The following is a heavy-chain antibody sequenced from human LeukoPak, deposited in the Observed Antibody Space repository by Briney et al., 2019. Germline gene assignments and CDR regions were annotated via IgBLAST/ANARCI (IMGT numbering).Heavy chain of an antibody. CDR1: GFTFSSYA. V-gene: IGHV3-23*01. J-gene: IGHJ4*02. CDR2: TSGSGGST. D-gene: IGHD1-26*01. CDR3: AKPVGVTTYQGFEY. Sequence: GGSLRLSCAASGFTFSSYAMSWVRQAPGKGLEWVSVTSGSGGSTYYVDSVKGRLTLSRDNSKNTLCLQMNSLRAEDPAVYYCAKPVGVTTYQGFEYWGQGTLVTVSS.